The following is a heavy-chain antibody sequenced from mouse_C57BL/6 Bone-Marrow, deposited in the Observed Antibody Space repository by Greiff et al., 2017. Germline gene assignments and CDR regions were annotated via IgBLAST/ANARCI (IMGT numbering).Heavy chain of an antibody. CDR1: GFTFSSYA. CDR2: ISDGGSYT. Sequence: EVMLVESGGGLVKPGGSLKLSCAASGFTFSSYAMSWVRQTPDKRLEWVATISDGGSYTYSPDNVKGRFTISRDNAKNNLYLQMSHMTSEDTAMYYCANLLWCTWGFAYWGQGTLVTVSA. V-gene: IGHV5-4*03. J-gene: IGHJ3*01. CDR3: ANLLWCTWGFAY. D-gene: IGHD2-13*01.